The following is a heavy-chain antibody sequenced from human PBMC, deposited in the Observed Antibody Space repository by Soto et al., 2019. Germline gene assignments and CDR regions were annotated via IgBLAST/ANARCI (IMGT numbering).Heavy chain of an antibody. Sequence: EVQLLESGGNLVQPGGSLRLSCVASGFTFSTSSMTWVRQAPGQGLEWVSSISSPGTGTLYADSVKGRFSISRDTSRNTLYLQMDNLRAEDTALYFCAKGGLGSDHGTFDNWGQGTLVTVSS. CDR3: AKGGLGSDHGTFDN. V-gene: IGHV3-23*01. J-gene: IGHJ4*02. CDR2: ISSPGTGT. CDR1: GFTFSTSS. D-gene: IGHD3-16*01.